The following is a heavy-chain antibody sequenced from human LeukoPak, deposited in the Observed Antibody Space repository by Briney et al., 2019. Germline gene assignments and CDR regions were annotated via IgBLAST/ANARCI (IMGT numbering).Heavy chain of an antibody. J-gene: IGHJ5*02. Sequence: ASVKVSCKASGYTFTSYGISWVRQAPGQGLEWMGWISAYNGNTNYAQKLQGRVTMTTDTSTSTAYMELRSLRSDDTAAYYCARSSPSSSSLIPKYNWFDPWGQGTLVTVSS. D-gene: IGHD6-13*01. V-gene: IGHV1-18*01. CDR1: GYTFTSYG. CDR2: ISAYNGNT. CDR3: ARSSPSSSSLIPKYNWFDP.